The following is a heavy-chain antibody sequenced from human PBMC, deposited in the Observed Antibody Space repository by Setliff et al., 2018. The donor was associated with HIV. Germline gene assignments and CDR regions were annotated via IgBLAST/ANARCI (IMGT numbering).Heavy chain of an antibody. CDR2: VTNTGDT. Sequence: SETLSLTCTVSGDSINTPFWWSWIRQPAGKGLEWIGRVTNTGDTSYNPSLQSRVTISVDTSKNQLSLKVKSMTAADTAVYYCARGPPGKQLWLGVWFDPWGQGTLVTVSS. CDR1: GDSINTPFW. V-gene: IGHV4-4*07. CDR3: ARGPPGKQLWLGVWFDP. J-gene: IGHJ5*02. D-gene: IGHD5-18*01.